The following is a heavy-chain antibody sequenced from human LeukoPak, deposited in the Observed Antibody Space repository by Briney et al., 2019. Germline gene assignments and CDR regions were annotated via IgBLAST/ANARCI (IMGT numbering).Heavy chain of an antibody. Sequence: GGSLRLSCAASGFTFDDYAMHWVRQAPGKGLEWVSGISWNSGSIGYADSVKGRFTISRDNAKNSLYLQMNSLRAEDTAVYYCARVMYSYGPDDAFDIWGQGTMVTVSS. CDR2: ISWNSGSI. CDR1: GFTFDDYA. D-gene: IGHD5-18*01. J-gene: IGHJ3*02. CDR3: ARVMYSYGPDDAFDI. V-gene: IGHV3-9*01.